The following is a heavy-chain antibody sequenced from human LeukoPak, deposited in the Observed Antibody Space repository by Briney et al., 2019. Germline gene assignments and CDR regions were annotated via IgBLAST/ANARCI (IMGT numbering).Heavy chain of an antibody. Sequence: SETLSLTCTVSGGSISSYYWSWIRQPAGKGLEWIGRIYTSGSTNYNPSLKSRVTMSVDTSKNQFSLKLSSVTAADTAVYYCARDDSGSSWFLPNWFDPWGQGTLVTVSS. J-gene: IGHJ5*02. D-gene: IGHD6-13*01. CDR1: GGSISSYY. V-gene: IGHV4-4*07. CDR2: IYTSGST. CDR3: ARDDSGSSWFLPNWFDP.